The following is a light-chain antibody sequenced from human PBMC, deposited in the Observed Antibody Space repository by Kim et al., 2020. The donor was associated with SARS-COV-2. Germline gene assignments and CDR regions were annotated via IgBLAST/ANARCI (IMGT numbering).Light chain of an antibody. CDR2: DVS. CDR3: SSYTSTSTVV. Sequence: GQSITISSTGTSSDVGGYNDVSWYQQHPDKAPKLMIDDVSKRPPGVSNRFSGSKSGNTASLTISGLQAEDEADYYCSSYTSTSTVVFGAGTQLTVL. V-gene: IGLV2-14*03. J-gene: IGLJ2*01. CDR1: SSDVGGYND.